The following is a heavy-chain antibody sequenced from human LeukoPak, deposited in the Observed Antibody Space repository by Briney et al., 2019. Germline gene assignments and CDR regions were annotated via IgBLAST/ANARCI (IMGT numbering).Heavy chain of an antibody. CDR3: VSRLYDSARNFDY. Sequence: GSLRLSCAASGFTLSRYWMSWVRQPPGKGLEWIGEIYHSGSTNYNPSLKSRVTISVDKSKNQFSLKLSSVTAADTAVYYCVSRLYDSARNFDYWGQGTLVTVSS. CDR1: GFTLSRYW. CDR2: IYHSGST. V-gene: IGHV4-4*02. J-gene: IGHJ4*02. D-gene: IGHD3-22*01.